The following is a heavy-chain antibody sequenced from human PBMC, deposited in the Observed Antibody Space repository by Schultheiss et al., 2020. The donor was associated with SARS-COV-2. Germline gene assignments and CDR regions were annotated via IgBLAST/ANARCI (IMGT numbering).Heavy chain of an antibody. Sequence: ASVKVSCKASGYTFTGYYMHWVRQAPGQGLEWMGWINPNSGGTNYAQKFQGRVTMTRDTSINTAYMELRSLRSDDTAVYYCARDVDKGAIAVEAYWGQGTLVTVSS. CDR1: GYTFTGYY. CDR3: ARDVDKGAIAVEAY. J-gene: IGHJ4*02. V-gene: IGHV1-2*02. D-gene: IGHD6-19*01. CDR2: INPNSGGT.